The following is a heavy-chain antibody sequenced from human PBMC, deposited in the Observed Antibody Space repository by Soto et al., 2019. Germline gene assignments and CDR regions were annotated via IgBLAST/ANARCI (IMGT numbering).Heavy chain of an antibody. D-gene: IGHD6-19*01. CDR2: IIPIFGTA. V-gene: IGHV1-69*12. CDR1: GGTFSSYA. J-gene: IGHJ4*02. CDR3: ARLPVAGLYRDY. Sequence: QVQLVQSGAEVKKPGSSVKVSCKASGGTFSSYAISWVRQAPGQGLEWMGGIIPIFGTANYAQKFQGRVTIAADESTSTAYMELSRLRSEDTAVYYCARLPVAGLYRDYWGQGTLVTVSS.